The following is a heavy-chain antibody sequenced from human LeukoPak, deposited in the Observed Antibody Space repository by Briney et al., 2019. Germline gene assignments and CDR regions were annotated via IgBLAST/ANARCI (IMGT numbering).Heavy chain of an antibody. Sequence: SETLSLTCTVSGGSISSYYWSWIRQPPGKGLEWIGYIYYSGSTNYNPSLKSRVTISVDTSKNQFSLKLSSVTAADTAVYYCARVGRGSGRGRVDYWGQGTLVTVSS. CDR2: IYYSGST. V-gene: IGHV4-59*12. D-gene: IGHD6-19*01. CDR3: ARVGRGSGRGRVDY. CDR1: GGSISSYY. J-gene: IGHJ4*02.